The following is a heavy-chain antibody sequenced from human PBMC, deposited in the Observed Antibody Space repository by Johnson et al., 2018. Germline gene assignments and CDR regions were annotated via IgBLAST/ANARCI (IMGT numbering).Heavy chain of an antibody. CDR2: ISGSGDST. CDR1: GFAFSTYA. D-gene: IGHD2-15*01. J-gene: IGHJ6*02. V-gene: IGHV3-23*04. Sequence: EVQLVESGGGLVQPGGSLRPSCAASGFAFSTYAMTWVRQAPGKGLEWVSAISGSGDSTYYADSVRGRFTISRDNSYNPLHLQMNSLRAEDTAVYYCAKGVVAGTSSSGYYGMDVWGQGTTVTVSS. CDR3: AKGVVAGTSSSGYYGMDV.